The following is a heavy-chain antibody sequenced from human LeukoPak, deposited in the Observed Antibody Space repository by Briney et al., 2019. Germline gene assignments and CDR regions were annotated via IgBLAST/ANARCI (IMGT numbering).Heavy chain of an antibody. CDR3: ARDQTKWEPLRRRDYYYMDV. Sequence: GGSLRLSCAASGFTFSSYWMSWVRQAPGKGLEWVANIKQDGSEKNYVDSVKGRFTISRDSAKNSLYLQMNSLRAEDTSVYYCARDQTKWEPLRRRDYYYMDVWGKGTTVTVSS. V-gene: IGHV3-7*01. CDR2: IKQDGSEK. J-gene: IGHJ6*03. D-gene: IGHD1-26*01. CDR1: GFTFSSYW.